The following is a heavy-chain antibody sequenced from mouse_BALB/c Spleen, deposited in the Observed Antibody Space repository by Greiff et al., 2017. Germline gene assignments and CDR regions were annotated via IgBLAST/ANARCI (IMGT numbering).Heavy chain of an antibody. CDR3: ARDGGYPYYAMDY. D-gene: IGHD2-14*01. J-gene: IGHJ4*01. Sequence: EVKLVESGGGLVQPGGSLKLSCAASGFTFSSYGMSWVRQTPDKRLELVATINSNGGSTYYPDSVKGRFTISRDNAKNTLYLQMSSLKSEDTAMYYCARDGGYPYYAMDYWGQGTSVTVSS. V-gene: IGHV5-6-3*01. CDR2: INSNGGST. CDR1: GFTFSSYG.